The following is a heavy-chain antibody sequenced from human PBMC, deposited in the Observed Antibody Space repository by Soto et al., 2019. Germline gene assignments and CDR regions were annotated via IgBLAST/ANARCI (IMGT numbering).Heavy chain of an antibody. Sequence: QVQLQESGPGLVKPSETLSLTCAVSGDSISSYYCMWIRQPPGKGLESIGYLYYGRSANYNPSLMRRVTLSVDTSPNQCSLTLSSMTAADTAVYYCALRSMAVVPEYWGQGTLVTVSS. D-gene: IGHD3-22*01. V-gene: IGHV4-59*01. CDR1: GDSISSYY. CDR3: ALRSMAVVPEY. J-gene: IGHJ4*02. CDR2: LYYGRSA.